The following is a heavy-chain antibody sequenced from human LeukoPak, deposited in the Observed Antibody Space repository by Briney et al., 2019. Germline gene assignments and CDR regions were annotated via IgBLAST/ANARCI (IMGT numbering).Heavy chain of an antibody. CDR1: GGSFSGYY. D-gene: IGHD3-10*01. V-gene: IGHV4-34*01. J-gene: IGHJ4*02. CDR2: INHSGST. Sequence: SETLSLTCAVYGGSFSGYYWSWVRQPPGKGLEWIGEINHSGSTNYNPSLKSRVTISVDTSKNQFSLKLSSVTAADTAVYYCARLWFGDDFDYWGQGTLVTVSS. CDR3: ARLWFGDDFDY.